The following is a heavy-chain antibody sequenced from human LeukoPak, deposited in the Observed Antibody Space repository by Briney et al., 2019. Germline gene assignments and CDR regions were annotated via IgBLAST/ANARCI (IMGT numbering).Heavy chain of an antibody. D-gene: IGHD6-13*01. CDR2: IYSSGST. V-gene: IGHV4-4*07. J-gene: IGHJ4*02. CDR1: GGSISANY. CDR3: ARDSAAAGITDY. Sequence: SETLSLTCTVSGGSISANYWIWMRQSAGKGLEYIGRIYSSGSTNYNPSLKSRVTMSVDTSKNQFSLKLSSVTAADTAVYYCARDSAAAGITDYWGQGTLVTVSS.